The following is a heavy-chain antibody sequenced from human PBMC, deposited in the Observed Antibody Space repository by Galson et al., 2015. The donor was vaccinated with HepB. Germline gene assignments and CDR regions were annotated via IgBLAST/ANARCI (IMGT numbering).Heavy chain of an antibody. CDR2: IRSKPYGGTT. J-gene: IGHJ3*02. V-gene: IGHV3-49*03. D-gene: IGHD4-17*01. CDR1: GFTFGDYA. CDR3: TRFATVIHDVFDI. Sequence: SLRLSCAASGFTFGDYAMSWFRQAPGKGLEWVGFIRSKPYGGTTEYAASVKGRFIISRDDSKSIAYLQMNSLKTEDTAMYYCTRFATVIHDVFDIWGQGTMVTVSS.